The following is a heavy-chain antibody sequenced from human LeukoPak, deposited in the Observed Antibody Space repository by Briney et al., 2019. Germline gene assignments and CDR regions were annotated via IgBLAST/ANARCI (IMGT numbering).Heavy chain of an antibody. V-gene: IGHV3-23*01. CDR3: AKNITGVDY. D-gene: IGHD1-20*01. J-gene: IGHJ4*02. CDR1: GFTFSSYA. Sequence: GGSLILSCAASGFTFSSYAMSWVRQAPGKGLEWVSAIIGSGGSTYYADSVKGRLTISRDNSKNTLYLQMNSLRAEDTAVYYCAKNITGVDYWGQGTLVTVSS. CDR2: IIGSGGST.